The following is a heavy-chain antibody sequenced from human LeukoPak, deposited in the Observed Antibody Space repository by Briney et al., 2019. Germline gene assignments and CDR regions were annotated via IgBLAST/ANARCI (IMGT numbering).Heavy chain of an antibody. D-gene: IGHD3-10*01. Sequence: GGSLRLSFAASGFRFSDYYMSWFPQAPGKGLEGVSYISSSGSTIYYADSVKGRFTISRDNAKNSLYLQMNSLRAEDTAVYYCARVGRGYYFDYWGQGTLVTVSS. J-gene: IGHJ4*02. CDR1: GFRFSDYY. CDR2: ISSSGSTI. V-gene: IGHV3-11*01. CDR3: ARVGRGYYFDY.